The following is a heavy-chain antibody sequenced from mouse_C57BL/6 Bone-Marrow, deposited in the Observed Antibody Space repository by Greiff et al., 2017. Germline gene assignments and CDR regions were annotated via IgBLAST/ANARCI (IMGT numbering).Heavy chain of an antibody. D-gene: IGHD2-4*01. V-gene: IGHV1-69*01. Sequence: QVQLQQPGAELVMPGASVKLSCKASGYTFTSYWMHWVKQRPGQGLEWIGEIDPSDSYTNYNQKFKGKSTLTVDKSSRTAYLQLSSLTSEDSAVYYCARESTLGLRREYGWDDWGQGTTLTVSS. CDR2: IDPSDSYT. CDR3: ARESTLGLRREYGWDD. J-gene: IGHJ2*01. CDR1: GYTFTSYW.